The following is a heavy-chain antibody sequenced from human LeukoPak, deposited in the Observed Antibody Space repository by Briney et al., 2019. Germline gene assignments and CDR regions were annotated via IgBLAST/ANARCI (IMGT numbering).Heavy chain of an antibody. D-gene: IGHD1-26*01. J-gene: IGHJ4*02. CDR3: AKRAPTLVGARSFDY. CDR1: GFTFSTYG. CDR2: ISGAGSAQ. V-gene: IGHV3-23*01. Sequence: GGSLRLSCAASGFTFSTYGMTWVRQAQGGGLGWVLSISGAGSAQHYADLVQGRFTISRDNSKNTVYLQMNSLRAEDTAVYHCAKRAPTLVGARSFDYWGQGALVTVSS.